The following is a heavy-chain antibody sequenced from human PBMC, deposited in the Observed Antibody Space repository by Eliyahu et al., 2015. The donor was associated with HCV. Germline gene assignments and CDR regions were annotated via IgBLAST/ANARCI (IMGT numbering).Heavy chain of an antibody. CDR1: GGTXXSYA. CDR2: IIPIFGTA. Sequence: QVQLVQSGAEVKKPWSSVXVSCKASGGTXXSYAISWVRQAPGQGLEGMGGIIPIFGTANYAQKFQGRVTITADESTSTAYMELSSLRSEDTAVYYCARVNRDGWGQGTLVTVSS. D-gene: IGHD5-24*01. J-gene: IGHJ4*02. CDR3: ARVNRDG. V-gene: IGHV1-69*01.